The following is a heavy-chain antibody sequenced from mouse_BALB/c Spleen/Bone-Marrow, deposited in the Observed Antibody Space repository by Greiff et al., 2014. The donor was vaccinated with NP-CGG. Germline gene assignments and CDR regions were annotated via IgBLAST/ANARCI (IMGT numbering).Heavy chain of an antibody. CDR2: ISSGSSTI. D-gene: IGHD1-1*01. J-gene: IGHJ2*01. CDR3: ARLRRYYGYFDY. CDR1: GFTFSSFG. Sequence: DVKLVESGGGLVQPGGSRKLSRAASGFTFSSFGMHWVRRAPEKGLEWVAYISSGSSTIYYADTVKGRFTISRDNPKNTLFLQMTSLRSEDTAMYYCARLRRYYGYFDYWGQGTTLTVSS. V-gene: IGHV5-17*02.